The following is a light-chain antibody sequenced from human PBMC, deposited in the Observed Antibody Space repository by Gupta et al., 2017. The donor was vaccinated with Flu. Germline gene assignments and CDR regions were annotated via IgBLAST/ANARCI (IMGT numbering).Light chain of an antibody. V-gene: IGLV3-19*01. CDR3: NSRDSSGNHLWV. CDR1: SLRSYY. CDR2: GEN. J-gene: IGLJ3*02. Sequence: SSELTQDPAVSVALGQTVRITCQGDSLRSYYASWYQQTPGQAPVLVIYGENKRPSGIPDRSSGSRSGNTASLTITGAQAEDEADYYCNSRDSSGNHLWVFGGGTKLTVL.